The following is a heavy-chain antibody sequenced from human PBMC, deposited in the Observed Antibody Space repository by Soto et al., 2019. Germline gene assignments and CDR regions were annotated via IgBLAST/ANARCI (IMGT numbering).Heavy chain of an antibody. D-gene: IGHD3-3*01. V-gene: IGHV1-18*01. CDR1: GYSFTSYG. CDR3: ARGDITIFGVVTDDAFDI. CDR2: ISAYNGNT. J-gene: IGHJ3*02. Sequence: ALVNLSCKASGYSFTSYGISWGRQEPGQGLEWMGWISAYNGNTNYAQKLQGRVTMTTDTSTSTAYMELRSLRSDDTAVYYCARGDITIFGVVTDDAFDIWGQGTMVTVSS.